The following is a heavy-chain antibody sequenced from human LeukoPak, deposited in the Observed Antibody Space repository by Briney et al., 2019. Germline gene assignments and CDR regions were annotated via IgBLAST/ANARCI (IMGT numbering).Heavy chain of an antibody. CDR1: GFTFSNYG. J-gene: IGHJ4*02. CDR3: ARGIRFLEWLSGSDY. CDR2: INWSGGST. D-gene: IGHD3-3*01. V-gene: IGHV3-20*04. Sequence: PGGSLRLSCAASGFTFSNYGMSWVRQAPGKGLEWVSGINWSGGSTCYADSVKGRFTISRDNAKNSLYLQMNSLSGEDTALYYFARGIRFLEWLSGSDYWGQGTLVTVSS.